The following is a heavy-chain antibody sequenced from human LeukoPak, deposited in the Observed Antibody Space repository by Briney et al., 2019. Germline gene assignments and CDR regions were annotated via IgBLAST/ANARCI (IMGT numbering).Heavy chain of an antibody. CDR1: GFSFSTYV. V-gene: IGHV3-23*01. CDR2: ISGSGGST. CDR3: AAYTLGYCSSTSCSPTY. J-gene: IGHJ4*02. D-gene: IGHD2-2*01. Sequence: GGSLRLSCAASGFSFSTYVMTWVRQAPGKGLEWVSTISGSGGSTYYADSVKGRFTISRDNSKNTLCLQMNSLRAEDTAVYYCAAYTLGYCSSTSCSPTYWGQGTLVTVSS.